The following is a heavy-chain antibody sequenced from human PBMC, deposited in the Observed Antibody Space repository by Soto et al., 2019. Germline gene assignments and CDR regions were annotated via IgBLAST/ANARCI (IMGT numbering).Heavy chain of an antibody. CDR2: IYYSGST. V-gene: IGHV4-30-4*01. CDR3: ARDYCSSTSCPPGPFDP. Sequence: SETLSLTCTVSGGSIISGDYYLIWIRQPPWRGLELIGYIYYSGSTYYNPSLKSRVTISVDTSKNQFSLKLSSVTAADTAVYYCARDYCSSTSCPPGPFDPWGQGTLVTVSS. J-gene: IGHJ5*02. CDR1: GGSIISGDYY. D-gene: IGHD2-2*01.